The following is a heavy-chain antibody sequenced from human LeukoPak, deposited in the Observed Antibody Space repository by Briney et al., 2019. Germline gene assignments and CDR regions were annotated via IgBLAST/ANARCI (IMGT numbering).Heavy chain of an antibody. D-gene: IGHD6-13*01. V-gene: IGHV3-48*04. J-gene: IGHJ6*03. CDR1: GFTFSNYT. CDR3: AREGRQQLVYYYYYMDV. Sequence: GGSLRLSCAASGFTFSNYTMNWVRQAPGKGLEWVSYISSSSSAIFYADSVKGRFTISRDNAKNSLYLQMNSLRAEDTAVYYCAREGRQQLVYYYYYMDVWGKGTTVTVSS. CDR2: ISSSSSAI.